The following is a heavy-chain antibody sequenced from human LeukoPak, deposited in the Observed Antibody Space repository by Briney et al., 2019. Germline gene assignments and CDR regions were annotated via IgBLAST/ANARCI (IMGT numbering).Heavy chain of an antibody. CDR1: GFTFSDYY. CDR2: ISSSGSTI. CDR3: GSGSGWYSPDY. D-gene: IGHD6-19*01. J-gene: IGHJ4*02. V-gene: IGHV3-11*01. Sequence: GGSLRLSCAASGFTFSDYYMSWIRQTPGKGLEWVSYISSSGSTIYYADSVKGRFTISRDNAKNSLYLQMNSLRAEDTAVYYRGSGSGWYSPDYWGQGTLVTVPS.